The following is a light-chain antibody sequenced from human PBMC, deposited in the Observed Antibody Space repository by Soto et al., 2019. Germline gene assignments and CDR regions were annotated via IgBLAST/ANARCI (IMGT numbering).Light chain of an antibody. CDR1: SADIGSYNR. CDR3: SSYTNINTRACV. CDR2: EVT. V-gene: IGLV2-14*01. J-gene: IGLJ1*01. Sequence: SALAQPASVSGSPGHSITISCTGTSADIGSYNRVSWYQQHPGKAPKLISYEVTDRPSGVSNRFSGSKSGNTASLTISGLQAEDEAEYYCSSYTNINTRACVFGTGTKVTVL.